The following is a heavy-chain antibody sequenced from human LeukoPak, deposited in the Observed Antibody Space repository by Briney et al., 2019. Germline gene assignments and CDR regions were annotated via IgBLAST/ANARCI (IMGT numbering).Heavy chain of an antibody. CDR3: ARGGMGYFDY. D-gene: IGHD6-13*01. CDR2: IYPSGGST. Sequence: ASVKVSCKASGYTFTGYYMHWVRQAPGQGLEWMGIIYPSGGSTTYALKFQGRLTMTRDTSTSAVYMELSSLRSEDTAVYYCARGGMGYFDYWGQGTLVTVSS. V-gene: IGHV1-46*01. CDR1: GYTFTGYY. J-gene: IGHJ4*02.